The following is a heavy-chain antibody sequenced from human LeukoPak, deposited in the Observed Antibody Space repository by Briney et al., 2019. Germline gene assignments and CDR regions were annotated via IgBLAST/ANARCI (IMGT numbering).Heavy chain of an antibody. Sequence: PGGSLRLSCAASGFTFSSYWMHWVRQAPGKGLVWVSRINSDGSTTTYADSVKGRFTISRDNAKNTLDLQMNSLRAEDTAVYYCAKSPGGGNWFDPWGQGTLVTVSS. CDR2: INSDGSTT. D-gene: IGHD3-16*01. J-gene: IGHJ5*02. CDR3: AKSPGGGNWFDP. V-gene: IGHV3-74*01. CDR1: GFTFSSYW.